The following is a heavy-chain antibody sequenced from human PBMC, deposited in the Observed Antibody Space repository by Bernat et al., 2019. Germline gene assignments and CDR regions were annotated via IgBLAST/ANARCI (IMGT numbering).Heavy chain of an antibody. CDR1: GFTFSSYS. CDR2: ISSSSSYI. J-gene: IGHJ4*02. D-gene: IGHD6-13*01. V-gene: IGHV3-21*01. CDR3: ARVGYSSSSYRLLYYFDC. Sequence: EVQLVESGGGLVKPGGSLRLSCAASGFTFSSYSMNWVRQAPGKGLEWVSSISSSSSYIYYADSVKGRFTISRDNAKNSLYLQMNSLRAEDTAVYYCARVGYSSSSYRLLYYFDCWGQGTLVTVSS.